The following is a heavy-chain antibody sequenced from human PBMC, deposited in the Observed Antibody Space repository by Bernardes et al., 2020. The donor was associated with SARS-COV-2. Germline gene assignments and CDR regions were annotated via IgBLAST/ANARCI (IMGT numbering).Heavy chain of an antibody. CDR3: ARVDAVRYLTWSDYFFDY. D-gene: IGHD3-9*01. CDR2: IYYSGNT. Sequence: SETLSLTCSVSGGSVRSGGYLWSWIRQPPGKGLEWIANIYYSGNTNYNPSLRSRVAISIDTSTNQFSLKLSSVTAADTAVYYCARVDAVRYLTWSDYFFDYWGQGTLVTVSS. J-gene: IGHJ4*02. CDR1: GGSVRSGGYL. V-gene: IGHV4-61*08.